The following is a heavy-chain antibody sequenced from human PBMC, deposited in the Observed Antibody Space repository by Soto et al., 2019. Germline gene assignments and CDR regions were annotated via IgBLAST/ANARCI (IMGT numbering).Heavy chain of an antibody. CDR3: ARQLKAVAAARAF. D-gene: IGHD6-19*01. J-gene: IGHJ4*02. CDR2: IHYSGTT. V-gene: IGHV4-39*01. Sequence: NPSETLSLTCRVSGDSISDTIYYRGWVRQSPGKGLEWIGSIHYSGTTQFHPSLKTRVTISVDTSKNEFYLRLRSVTAADTAIYFCARQLKAVAAARAFWGQGITGTVSA. CDR1: GDSISDTIYY.